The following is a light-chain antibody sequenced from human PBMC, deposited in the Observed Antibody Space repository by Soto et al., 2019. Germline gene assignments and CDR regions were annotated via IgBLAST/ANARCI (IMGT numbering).Light chain of an antibody. CDR2: DAS. CDR1: QDISNY. CDR3: QQYDNLPYT. J-gene: IGKJ2*01. Sequence: DIQMTQSPSSLSASVGDRVTITCQASQDISNYLNWYQQKPGQAPKLLIYDASNLETGVPSRFSGSGSGTDFTFTISSLQPEDIATYYCQQYDNLPYTFGQETKLEIK. V-gene: IGKV1-33*01.